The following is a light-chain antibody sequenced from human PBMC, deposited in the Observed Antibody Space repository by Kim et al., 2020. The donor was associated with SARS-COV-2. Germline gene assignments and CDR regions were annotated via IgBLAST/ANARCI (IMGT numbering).Light chain of an antibody. V-gene: IGLV1-44*01. Sequence: QSVLTQPPSASGTPGQRVTISCSGSSSNIGSNTVNWYQQLPGTAPKLLIYSNNPRPSGVPDRFSGSKSGTSASLAISGLQSEDEADYYCATWDDSLNGRGVFGGGTQLTFL. CDR2: SNN. CDR3: ATWDDSLNGRGV. CDR1: SSNIGSNT. J-gene: IGLJ3*02.